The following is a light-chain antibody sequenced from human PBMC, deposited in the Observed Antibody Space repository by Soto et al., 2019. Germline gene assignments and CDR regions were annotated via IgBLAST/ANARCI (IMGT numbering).Light chain of an antibody. Sequence: ILFTQSPGTLSLSPGERVTLSCRASQSISNDHLAWYQRKPGQAPRLLIHGTSNRDTGIPDRFSGRGSGTDFTLTISRLEPEDFAVYYCQQYGSSPPTFGQGTKVDI. J-gene: IGKJ1*01. CDR1: QSISNDH. V-gene: IGKV3-20*01. CDR3: QQYGSSPPT. CDR2: GTS.